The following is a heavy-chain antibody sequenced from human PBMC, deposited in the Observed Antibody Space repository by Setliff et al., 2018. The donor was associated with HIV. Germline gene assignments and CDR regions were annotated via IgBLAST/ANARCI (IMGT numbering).Heavy chain of an antibody. CDR1: GGSFNDYY. D-gene: IGHD3-10*01. V-gene: IGHV4-34*01. CDR2: IDHSGST. J-gene: IGHJ4*02. Sequence: SETLSLTCAESGGSFNDYYWTWSRQPPGKGLEWIGEIDHSGSTKYHASLKSRVTISIDTSKNQISLKLSSVTAADTAVYYCARGLNYYGSGSYLPLGYWGQGTLVTVS. CDR3: ARGLNYYGSGSYLPLGY.